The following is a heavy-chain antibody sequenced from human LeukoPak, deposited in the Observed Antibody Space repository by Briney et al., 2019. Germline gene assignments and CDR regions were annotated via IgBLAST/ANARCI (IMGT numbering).Heavy chain of an antibody. CDR2: ISSSSSTI. CDR1: GFTFSSYA. Sequence: GRSLRLSCAASGFTFSSYAMHWVRQAPGKGLEWVSYISSSSSTIYYADSVKGRFTISRDNAKNSPYLQMNSLRAEDTAVYYCARVRGVPISSGYLYGMDVWGQGTTVTVSS. J-gene: IGHJ6*02. D-gene: IGHD3-22*01. CDR3: ARVRGVPISSGYLYGMDV. V-gene: IGHV3-48*01.